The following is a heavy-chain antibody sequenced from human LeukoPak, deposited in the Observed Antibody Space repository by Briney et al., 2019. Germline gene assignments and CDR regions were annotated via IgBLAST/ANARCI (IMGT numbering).Heavy chain of an antibody. J-gene: IGHJ4*02. D-gene: IGHD3-22*01. CDR3: AKDKISYYYDSSGYYYVFDY. CDR2: ISSSGSTI. Sequence: GGSLRLSCAASGFTFSSYEMNWVRQAPGKGLEWVSYISSSGSTIYYADSVKGRFTISRDNAKNSLYLQMNSLRAEDTALYYCAKDKISYYYDSSGYYYVFDYWGQGTLVTVSS. CDR1: GFTFSSYE. V-gene: IGHV3-48*03.